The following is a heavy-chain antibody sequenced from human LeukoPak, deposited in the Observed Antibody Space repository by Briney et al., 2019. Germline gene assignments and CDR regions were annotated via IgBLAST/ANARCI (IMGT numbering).Heavy chain of an antibody. V-gene: IGHV3-11*01. Sequence: GGSLRLSCAASGFTFTDFYMTWIRQAPGKGLEWVSYISSSGTATYYADSAKGRFTISRDNAKNSLYLQMNSLRAEDTAVYYCARDSRALGGYSYGYGYWGQGTLVTVSS. CDR3: ARDSRALGGYSYGYGY. D-gene: IGHD5-18*01. CDR1: GFTFTDFY. J-gene: IGHJ4*02. CDR2: ISSSGTAT.